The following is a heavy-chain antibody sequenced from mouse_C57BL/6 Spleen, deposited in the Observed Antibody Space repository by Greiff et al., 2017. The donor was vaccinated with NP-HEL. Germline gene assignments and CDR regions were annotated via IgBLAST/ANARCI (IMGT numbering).Heavy chain of an antibody. J-gene: IGHJ2*01. Sequence: EVKVVESGGGLVQSGRSLRLSCATSGFTFSDFYMEWVRQAPGKGLEWIAASRNKANDYTTEYSASVKGRFIVSRDTSQSILYLQMNALRAEDTAIYYCARDLSLDYWGQGTTLTVSS. CDR3: ARDLSLDY. CDR1: GFTFSDFY. V-gene: IGHV7-1*01. CDR2: SRNKANDYTT.